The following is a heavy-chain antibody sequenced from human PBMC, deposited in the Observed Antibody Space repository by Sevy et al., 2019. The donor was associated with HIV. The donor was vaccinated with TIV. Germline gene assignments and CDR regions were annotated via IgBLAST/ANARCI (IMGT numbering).Heavy chain of an antibody. CDR1: GFVFSSYT. Sequence: GGSLRLSCAASGFVFSSYTMNWVRQSPGKGLEWVSSISSSSRYIFYADSVKGRFTISRDNARNSLYLQMNSLRAEDTAVYYCARDMGYGSESIVYDYWGQGTLVTVSS. J-gene: IGHJ4*02. D-gene: IGHD3-10*01. CDR2: ISSSSRYI. V-gene: IGHV3-21*01. CDR3: ARDMGYGSESIVYDY.